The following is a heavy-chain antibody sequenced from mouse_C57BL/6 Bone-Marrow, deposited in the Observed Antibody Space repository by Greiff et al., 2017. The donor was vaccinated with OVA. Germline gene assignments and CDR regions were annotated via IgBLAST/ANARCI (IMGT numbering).Heavy chain of an antibody. CDR2: IYPRSGNT. D-gene: IGHD1-1*01. Sequence: QVQLQQSGAELARPGASVKLSCKASGYTFTSYGISWVKQRTGQGLEWIGEIYPRSGNTYYNEKFKGKATLTADKSSSTAYMELRSLTSEDSAVYFCARSYYYGSILFAYWGQGTLVTVSA. CDR3: ARSYYYGSILFAY. J-gene: IGHJ3*01. CDR1: GYTFTSYG. V-gene: IGHV1-81*01.